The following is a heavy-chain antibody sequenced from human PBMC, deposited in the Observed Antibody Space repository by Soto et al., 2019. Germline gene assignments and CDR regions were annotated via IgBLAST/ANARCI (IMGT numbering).Heavy chain of an antibody. J-gene: IGHJ4*02. Sequence: QVQLVESGGGVVQPGRSLRLSCAASGFTFSSYAMHWVRQAPSNGLVWVAVISYDGSNKYYADSVKGRFTISRDNFKNTLYLQMNSLRAEDTAVYYRARDHDYDNCVDYWGQGTLVTVSS. CDR3: ARDHDYDNCVDY. CDR1: GFTFSSYA. CDR2: ISYDGSNK. V-gene: IGHV3-30-3*01. D-gene: IGHD3-9*01.